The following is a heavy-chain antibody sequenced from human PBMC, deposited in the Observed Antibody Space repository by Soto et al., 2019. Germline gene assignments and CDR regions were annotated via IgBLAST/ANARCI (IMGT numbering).Heavy chain of an antibody. J-gene: IGHJ4*02. V-gene: IGHV3-23*01. D-gene: IGHD6-13*01. CDR1: GFTFSSYA. Sequence: PGGSLRLSCAASGFTFSSYAMSLVRQAPGKGLEWVSAISGSGGSTYYADSVKGRFTISRDNSKNTLYLQMNSLRAEDTAVYYCAKDRQHLVLGYFDYWGQGTLVTVSS. CDR3: AKDRQHLVLGYFDY. CDR2: ISGSGGST.